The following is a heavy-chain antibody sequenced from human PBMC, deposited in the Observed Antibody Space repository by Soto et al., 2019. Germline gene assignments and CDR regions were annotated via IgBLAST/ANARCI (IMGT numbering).Heavy chain of an antibody. V-gene: IGHV3-30*18. Sequence: GSLRLSCAASGFTFSSYGMHWVRQAPGKGLEWVAVISYDGSNKYYADSVKGRFTISRDNSKNTLYLQMNSLRAEDTAVYYCAKGPMYSSSWYVSAHYPIDYWGQGTLVTVSS. CDR2: ISYDGSNK. D-gene: IGHD6-13*01. CDR3: AKGPMYSSSWYVSAHYPIDY. CDR1: GFTFSSYG. J-gene: IGHJ4*02.